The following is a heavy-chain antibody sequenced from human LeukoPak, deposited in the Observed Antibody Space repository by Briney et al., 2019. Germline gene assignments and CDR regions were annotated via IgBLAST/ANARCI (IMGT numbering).Heavy chain of an antibody. CDR1: GYTFTTYP. V-gene: IGHV7-4-1*02. J-gene: IGHJ4*02. Sequence: VSVKVSCKASGYTFTTYPMNWVRQAPGQGLEWMGWINTNTGSPTYAQGLTGRFAFSLDTSVSTAFLQINSLKAEDTALYYCVRGIDTTGYFNYWGQGTLVTVSS. CDR2: INTNTGSP. CDR3: VRGIDTTGYFNY. D-gene: IGHD3-22*01.